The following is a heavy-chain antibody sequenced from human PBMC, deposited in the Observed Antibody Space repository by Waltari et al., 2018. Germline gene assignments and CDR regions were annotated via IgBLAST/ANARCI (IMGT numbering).Heavy chain of an antibody. CDR2: IYYSGST. Sequence: QVQLQESGPGMVKPSETLSLTCTVSGGSISRHYWSWIRQPPGKGLEWIGYIYYSGSTNYNPSLKSRVTISVDTSKNQFSLKLSSVTAADTAVYYCARSTVTTVYYYYGMDVWGQGTTVTVSS. CDR3: ARSTVTTVYYYYGMDV. V-gene: IGHV4-59*11. J-gene: IGHJ6*02. D-gene: IGHD4-17*01. CDR1: GGSISRHY.